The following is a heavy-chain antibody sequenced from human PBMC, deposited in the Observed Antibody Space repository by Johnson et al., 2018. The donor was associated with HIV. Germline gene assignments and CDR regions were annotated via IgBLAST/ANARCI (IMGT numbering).Heavy chain of an antibody. J-gene: IGHJ3*02. V-gene: IGHV3-30*03. Sequence: VQLVESGGGEVQPGRSLRLSCAASGFTFSGYGMRWVRQAPGKGLEWVAVISYDGSNKYYADSVKGRFTISRDNSKKALYLQMNSLRAEDTAGYYCARAGKQWLSDAFDSWGQGTMVTVSS. CDR2: ISYDGSNK. CDR1: GFTFSGYG. D-gene: IGHD6-19*01. CDR3: ARAGKQWLSDAFDS.